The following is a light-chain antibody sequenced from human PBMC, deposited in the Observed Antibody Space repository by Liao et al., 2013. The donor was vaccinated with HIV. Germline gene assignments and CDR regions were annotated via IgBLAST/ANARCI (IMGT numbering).Light chain of an antibody. Sequence: SYVLIQPPSVSVAPGKTARITCGGSNIGDKSVHWYQQRPGQSPVLVIYQDSKRPSGIPERFSGSNFGNTATLTISGTQAMDEADYYCQAWDRSTNWVFGGGTKLTVL. J-gene: IGLJ3*02. CDR1: NIGDKS. V-gene: IGLV3-21*01. CDR2: QDS. CDR3: QAWDRSTNWV.